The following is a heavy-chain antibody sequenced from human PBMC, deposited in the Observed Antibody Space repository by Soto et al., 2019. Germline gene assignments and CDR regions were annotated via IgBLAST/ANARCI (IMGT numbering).Heavy chain of an antibody. CDR1: GFTFSSYA. V-gene: IGHV3-23*01. Sequence: PGGSLRLYCAASGFTFSSYAMSWVRQAPGKGLEWVSAISGSGGSTYYADSVKGRFTISRDNSKNTLYLQMNSLRAEDTAVYYCAKDPLKTYYYGSGQNWFDPWGQGTLVTVSS. D-gene: IGHD3-10*01. CDR3: AKDPLKTYYYGSGQNWFDP. CDR2: ISGSGGST. J-gene: IGHJ5*02.